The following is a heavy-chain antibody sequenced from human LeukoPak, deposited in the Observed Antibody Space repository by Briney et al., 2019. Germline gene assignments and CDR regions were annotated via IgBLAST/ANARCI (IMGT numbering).Heavy chain of an antibody. V-gene: IGHV4-59*01. J-gene: IGHJ3*02. D-gene: IGHD3-10*01. CDR2: IYYSGST. CDR1: GGSISSYY. Sequence: SETLSLTCTVSGGSISSYYWSWIRQPPGKGLEWIGYIYYSGSTNYNPSLKSRVTISVDTSKNQFSLKLSSVTAADTAVYYCARALYYYGSGSYYNRVGAFDIWGQGTMVTVSS. CDR3: ARALYYYGSGSYYNRVGAFDI.